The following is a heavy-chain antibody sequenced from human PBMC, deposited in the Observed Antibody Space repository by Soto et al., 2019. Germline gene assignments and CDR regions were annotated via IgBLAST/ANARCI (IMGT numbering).Heavy chain of an antibody. CDR2: IYPGDSDT. Sequence: EVQLVQSGAEVKKPGESLKISCKASGYGFTSYWIGWVRQMPGKGLEWMGIIYPGDSDTRYSPSVQGQVTISADKSTTTAYLQWSSLKASDTDMYYCARQAFVGVIVEYWGQGALVTVSS. J-gene: IGHJ4*02. D-gene: IGHD3-16*02. V-gene: IGHV5-51*01. CDR3: ARQAFVGVIVEY. CDR1: GYGFTSYW.